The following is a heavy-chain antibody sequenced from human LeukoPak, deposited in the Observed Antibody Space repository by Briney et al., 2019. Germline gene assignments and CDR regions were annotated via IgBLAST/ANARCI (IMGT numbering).Heavy chain of an antibody. D-gene: IGHD4-17*01. CDR3: AKSRERCLIEGLYFQF. J-gene: IGHJ1*01. CDR1: GFPFSYFQ. CDR2: IDSRDNTI. V-gene: IGHV3-11*04. Sequence: PGGSLRLSCEGSGFPFSYFQMSWVRQVPGKGLEWVSFIDSRDNTIYYADSVRGRFTISRDNSKNTVYLQMRSLRVEDTAVYYCAKSRERCLIEGLYFQFGGQGTLVTVSS.